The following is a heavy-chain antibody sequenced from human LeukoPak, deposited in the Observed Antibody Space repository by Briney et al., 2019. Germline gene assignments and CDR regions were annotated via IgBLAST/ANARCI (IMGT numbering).Heavy chain of an antibody. CDR2: IKQDGSEK. D-gene: IGHD3-10*01. V-gene: IGHV3-7*02. CDR3: ATRGDRSFDY. J-gene: IGHJ4*02. Sequence: PGRSLRLSCAASGFIFSTYGMHWVRQAPGKGLEWVANIKQDGSEKDYVDALKGRFTVSRDNAKNSLYLQMDSLRAEDTAVYYCATRGDRSFDYWGQGTLVTVSS. CDR1: GFIFSTYG.